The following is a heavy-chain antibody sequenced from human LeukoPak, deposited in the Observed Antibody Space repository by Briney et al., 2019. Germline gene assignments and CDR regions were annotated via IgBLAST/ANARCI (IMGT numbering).Heavy chain of an antibody. D-gene: IGHD2-21*01. CDR3: VRDPGVITTGSFDY. V-gene: IGHV3-30*04. CDR2: ISDDGTRK. Sequence: PGGSLRLSCAVSGFTFSSYDMRWVRQAPGKGLEWVAGISDDGTRKYYPDSGKGRFTISRDNFKNTLYLQMNSLRAEDTTVYYCVRDPGVITTGSFDYCGQGTLVTVSS. CDR1: GFTFSSYD. J-gene: IGHJ4*02.